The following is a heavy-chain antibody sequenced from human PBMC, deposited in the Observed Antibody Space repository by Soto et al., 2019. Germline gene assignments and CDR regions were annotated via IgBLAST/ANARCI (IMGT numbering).Heavy chain of an antibody. V-gene: IGHV3-30*18. CDR2: ISYDGSNK. CDR3: AKDNYGSGSYYNTYYYYGMDV. D-gene: IGHD3-10*01. Sequence: PGGSLRLSCAASGFTFSSYGMHWVRQAPGKGLEWVAVISYDGSNKYYADSVKGRFTISRDNSKNTLYLQMNSLRAEDTAVYYCAKDNYGSGSYYNTYYYYGMDVWGQGTTVTVSS. J-gene: IGHJ6*02. CDR1: GFTFSSYG.